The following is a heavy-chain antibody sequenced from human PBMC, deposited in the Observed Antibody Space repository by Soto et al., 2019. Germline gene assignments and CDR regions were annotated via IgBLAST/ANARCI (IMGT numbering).Heavy chain of an antibody. J-gene: IGHJ4*02. V-gene: IGHV3-15*01. CDR1: GFTFRNAW. CDR2: IKSKTDGGTT. D-gene: IGHD1-26*01. CDR3: TTDRRGAH. Sequence: EEQLVESGGGLVKPVGPLRLSCAASGFTFRNAWMSWVGQAPGKGLEWVCRIKSKTDGGTTDYAAPVKGRFSISRDDSENTLYVQMNSLKTEDTAVYYCTTDRRGAHWGQGTLVTVSS.